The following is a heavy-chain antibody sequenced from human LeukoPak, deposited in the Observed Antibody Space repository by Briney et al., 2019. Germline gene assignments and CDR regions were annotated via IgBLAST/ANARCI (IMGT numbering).Heavy chain of an antibody. V-gene: IGHV4-4*07. D-gene: IGHD6-19*01. CDR1: GGSISDYF. CDR3: ARGRFKAVAGTRLATTSGDY. Sequence: SETLSLTCTVSGGSISDYFWSWIRQPAGKGLEWIGRIYFTGSTNYNPSLKSRVTISVDTSKNQFSLKLSSVTAADTAVYYCARGRFKAVAGTRLATTSGDYWGQGTLVTVSS. CDR2: IYFTGST. J-gene: IGHJ4*02.